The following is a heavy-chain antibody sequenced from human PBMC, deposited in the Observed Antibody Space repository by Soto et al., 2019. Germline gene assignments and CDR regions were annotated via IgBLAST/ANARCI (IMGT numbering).Heavy chain of an antibody. J-gene: IGHJ4*02. CDR2: IIPILGIA. CDR1: GGTFSSYT. CDR3: ASEYSSSWPYYFDY. V-gene: IGHV1-69*02. Sequence: QVQLVQSGAEVKKPGSSVKVSCKASGGTFSSYTISWVRQAPGQGLEWMGRIIPILGIANYAQKFQGRVTITADKSTSTAYMELSSLRSEDTAVYYCASEYSSSWPYYFDYWGQGTLVTVSS. D-gene: IGHD6-13*01.